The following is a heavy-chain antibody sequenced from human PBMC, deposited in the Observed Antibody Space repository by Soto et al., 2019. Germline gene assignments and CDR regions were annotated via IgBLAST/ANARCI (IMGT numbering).Heavy chain of an antibody. CDR2: INPNSGGT. J-gene: IGHJ4*02. V-gene: IGHV1-2*02. Sequence: PSLKVSCKASGYTFTGYYMHWVRQAPGQGLEWMGWINPNSGGTNYAQKFQGRVTMTRDTSISTAYMELSRLRSDDTAVYYCAREPGIAAAHDYWGQGTLVTVSS. CDR3: AREPGIAAAHDY. D-gene: IGHD6-13*01. CDR1: GYTFTGYY.